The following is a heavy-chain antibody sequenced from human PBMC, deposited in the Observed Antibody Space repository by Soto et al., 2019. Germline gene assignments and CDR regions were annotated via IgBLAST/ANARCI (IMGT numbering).Heavy chain of an antibody. D-gene: IGHD3-10*01. CDR1: GFTFSNAW. CDR3: TTDLLWFGELLPQVFDP. Sequence: GGSLRLSCAASGFTFSNAWMSWVRQAPGKGLEWVGRIKSKADGGTTDYAAPVKGRFTISRDDSKNTLYLQMNSLKTEDTAVYYCTTDLLWFGELLPQVFDPWGQGTLVTVSS. V-gene: IGHV3-15*01. CDR2: IKSKADGGTT. J-gene: IGHJ5*02.